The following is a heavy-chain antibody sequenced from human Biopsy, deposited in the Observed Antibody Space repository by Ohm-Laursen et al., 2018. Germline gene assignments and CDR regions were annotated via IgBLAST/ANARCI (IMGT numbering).Heavy chain of an antibody. V-gene: IGHV1-18*01. J-gene: IGHJ4*02. D-gene: IGHD1-26*01. CDR2: TNTENGNT. CDR1: GYTFTSYG. CDR3: ARWETTLGRSLDS. Sequence: GASVKVSCKASGYTFTSYGISWVRQAPGQGLEWMGWTNTENGNTIYAQNLQDRVTMTSDTSTGTAYMELTSLTSDDTAVYFCARWETTLGRSLDSWGQGTLVAVSS.